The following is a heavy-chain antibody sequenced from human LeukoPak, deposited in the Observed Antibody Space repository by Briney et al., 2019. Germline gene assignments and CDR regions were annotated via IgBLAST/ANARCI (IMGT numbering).Heavy chain of an antibody. V-gene: IGHV3-48*03. CDR1: GFTFSTYE. D-gene: IGHD2-2*01. CDR2: ISSRDSTI. CDR3: ARRYCSSSSRTLDY. Sequence: PGGSLRLSCAASGFTFSTYETNWVRQAPGKGLEWVSYISSRDSTIYYADSVKGRFTISRDNAKNSLYLQMNSLRAEDTAVYYCARRYCSSSSRTLDYWGQGTLVTVSS. J-gene: IGHJ4*02.